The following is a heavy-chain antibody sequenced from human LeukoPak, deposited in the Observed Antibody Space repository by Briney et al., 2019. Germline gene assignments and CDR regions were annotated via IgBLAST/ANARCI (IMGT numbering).Heavy chain of an antibody. V-gene: IGHV1-69*05. CDR3: ARELLDGEDYYYYMDV. Sequence: VASVKVSCKASGGTFSSYAIGWVRQAPGQGLEWMGGIIPIFGTANYAQKSQGRVTITTDESTSTAYMELSSLRSEDTAVYYCARELLDGEDYYYYMDVWGKGTTVTVSS. CDR2: IIPIFGTA. D-gene: IGHD3-3*01. J-gene: IGHJ6*03. CDR1: GGTFSSYA.